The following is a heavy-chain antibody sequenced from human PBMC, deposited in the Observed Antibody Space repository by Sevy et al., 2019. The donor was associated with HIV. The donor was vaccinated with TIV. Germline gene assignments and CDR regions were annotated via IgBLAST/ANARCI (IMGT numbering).Heavy chain of an antibody. V-gene: IGHV3-21*01. CDR1: GFTFSSYS. CDR3: ARDDSRGYWFDY. J-gene: IGHJ4*02. D-gene: IGHD2-8*02. Sequence: GGSLRLSCAASGFTFSSYSMNWVRQAPGKGLEWVSSISSSSSYIYYADSVKGRFTISRDNVKNSLYLQMNSLRAEDTAVYYCARDDSRGYWFDYWGQGTLVTVSS. CDR2: ISSSSSYI.